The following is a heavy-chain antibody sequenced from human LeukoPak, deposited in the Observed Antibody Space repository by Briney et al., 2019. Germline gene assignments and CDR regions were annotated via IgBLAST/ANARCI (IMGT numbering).Heavy chain of an antibody. J-gene: IGHJ4*02. CDR1: GFTFSSYS. Sequence: GGSLRLSCAASGFTFSSYSMNWVRQAPGKGLEWVSSISSSSSYVYYADSVKGRFTISRDNAKNSLYLQMNSLRAEDTAVYYCAVVVPAAFDYWGQGTLVTVSS. CDR3: AVVVPAAFDY. V-gene: IGHV3-21*01. D-gene: IGHD2-2*01. CDR2: ISSSSSYV.